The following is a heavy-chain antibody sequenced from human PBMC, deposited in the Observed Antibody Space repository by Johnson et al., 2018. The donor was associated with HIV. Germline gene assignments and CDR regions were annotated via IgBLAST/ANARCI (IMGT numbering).Heavy chain of an antibody. V-gene: IGHV3-74*01. CDR2: INWNGGST. J-gene: IGHJ3*02. CDR3: ARALVVITDGHAFDI. CDR1: GFTFSSYW. Sequence: VQLVESGGGLVQPGGSLRLSCAASGFTFSSYWMHWVRQAPGKGLVWVSRINWNGGSTGYTDSVKGRFTISRDNAKNSLYLQMNSLRAEDTAWYYCARALVVITDGHAFDIWGQGTMVTVSS. D-gene: IGHD3-22*01.